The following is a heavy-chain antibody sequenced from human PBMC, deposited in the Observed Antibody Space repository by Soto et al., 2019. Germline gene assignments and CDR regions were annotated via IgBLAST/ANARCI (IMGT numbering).Heavy chain of an antibody. J-gene: IGHJ5*02. V-gene: IGHV4-31*03. D-gene: IGHD3-3*01. Sequence: SETLSLTCTVSGGSISSGGYYWSWIRQHPGKGLEWIGYTYYSGSTYYNPSLKSRVTISVDTSKNQFSLKLSSVTAADTAVYYCAREVTIFGVSYIRGDWFDPSGQGTLVTVSP. CDR1: GGSISSGGYY. CDR3: AREVTIFGVSYIRGDWFDP. CDR2: TYYSGST.